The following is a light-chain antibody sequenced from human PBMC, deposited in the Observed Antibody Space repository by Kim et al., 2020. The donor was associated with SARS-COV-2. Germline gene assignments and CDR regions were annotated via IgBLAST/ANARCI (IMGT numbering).Light chain of an antibody. CDR2: GAS. V-gene: IGKV1-6*01. CDR1: HGIGND. CDR3: LQVHNYPST. J-gene: IGKJ1*01. Sequence: AIQMTQSPSSLSASVGDRVTITCRASHGIGNDLGWYQQKPGKAPKFLIYGASTLQSGVPSRFSGSGSGTDFTLTIISLQPEDFATYYCLQVHNYPSTFGQGTKVDIK.